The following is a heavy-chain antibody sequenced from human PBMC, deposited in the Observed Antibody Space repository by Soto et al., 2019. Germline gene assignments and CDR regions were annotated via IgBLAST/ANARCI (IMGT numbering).Heavy chain of an antibody. J-gene: IGHJ4*02. Sequence: QITLKESGPTLVNPTQTLTLTCTFSGFSLSTSGVGVGWIRQPPGKALEWLALIYWNDDKRYSPSLKSRLTIAKDTSKNQVVLNMTYMDPVDTATYFCARRPRYSNYVDYWGQGTLVTVSS. D-gene: IGHD4-4*01. V-gene: IGHV2-5*01. CDR2: IYWNDDK. CDR3: ARRPRYSNYVDY. CDR1: GFSLSTSGVG.